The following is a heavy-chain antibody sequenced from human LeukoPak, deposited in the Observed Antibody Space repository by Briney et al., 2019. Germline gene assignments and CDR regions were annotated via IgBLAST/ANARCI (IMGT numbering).Heavy chain of an antibody. V-gene: IGHV4-39*01. D-gene: IGHD3-3*01. CDR3: ARLEGVTQGRDI. CDR2: IYYSGST. J-gene: IGHJ3*02. CDR1: GGSISSSSYY. Sequence: SETLSLTCTVSGGSISSSSYYWGWIRQPPGKGLEWIGSIYYSGSTYYNPSLKSRVTISVDTSKNQFSLKLSSVTAADTAVYYCARLEGVTQGRDIWGQGTMVTVSS.